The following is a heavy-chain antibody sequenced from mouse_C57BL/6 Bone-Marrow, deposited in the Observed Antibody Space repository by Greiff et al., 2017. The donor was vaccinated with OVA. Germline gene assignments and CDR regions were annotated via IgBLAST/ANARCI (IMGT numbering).Heavy chain of an antibody. J-gene: IGHJ2*01. CDR2: INPSNGGT. D-gene: IGHD2-12*01. CDR1: GYSFTSYY. CDR3: ARWGRQDY. V-gene: IGHV1-53*01. Sequence: QLQQSGPELVKPGASVKISCKASGYSFTSYYIHWVKQRPGQGLEWIGNINPSNGGTNYNEKFKSKATLTVDKSSSTAYMQLSSLTSEDSAVYYCARWGRQDYWGQGTTLTVSS.